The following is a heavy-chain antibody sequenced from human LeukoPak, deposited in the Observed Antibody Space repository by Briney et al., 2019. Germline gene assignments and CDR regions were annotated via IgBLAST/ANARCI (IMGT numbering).Heavy chain of an antibody. CDR2: INPDGSGK. D-gene: IGHD3-16*01. J-gene: IGHJ4*02. CDR1: GFTLSTYW. CDR3: ASWGAGGNS. V-gene: IGHV3-7*01. Sequence: GSLRLSCEASGFTLSTYWMNWVRQVPGKGLDWVANINPDGSGKRYVDSVKGRFTIARGNADNSLSLQMNSLRAEDTAVYYCASWGAGGNSWGQGTLVTVSS.